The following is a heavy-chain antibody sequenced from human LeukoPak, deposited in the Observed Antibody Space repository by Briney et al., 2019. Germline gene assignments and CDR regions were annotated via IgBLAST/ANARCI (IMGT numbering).Heavy chain of an antibody. V-gene: IGHV3-48*03. Sequence: PGGSLRLSCEGSGFTFRSHGMIWVRQAPGKCLDWVSYISPGGTTLHYADSVKGRFIISRDNAKNSLYLQMNSLRAEDTAICYCASTFPYCGGGSCALGGQGTLVTVSS. J-gene: IGHJ4*02. CDR3: ASTFPYCGGGSCAL. D-gene: IGHD2-15*01. CDR1: GFTFRSHG. CDR2: ISPGGTTL.